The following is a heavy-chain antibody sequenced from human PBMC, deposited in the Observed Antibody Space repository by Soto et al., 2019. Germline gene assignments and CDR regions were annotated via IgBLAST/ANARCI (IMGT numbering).Heavy chain of an antibody. Sequence: EVQLLESGGGLVQPGGSLRLACAASGFTFSSYAMSWVRQAPGKGLEWVSDIRGGGDNTYYADSVRGRFTISRDNSKNTLYLQMNSLRAEDTAKYYCAKDRLSSGSGVRFDPWGQGTLVIVSS. V-gene: IGHV3-23*01. CDR2: IRGGGDNT. CDR1: GFTFSSYA. J-gene: IGHJ5*02. CDR3: AKDRLSSGSGVRFDP. D-gene: IGHD6-19*01.